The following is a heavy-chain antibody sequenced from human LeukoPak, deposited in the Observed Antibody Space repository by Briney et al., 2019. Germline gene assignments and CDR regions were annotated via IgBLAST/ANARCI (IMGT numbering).Heavy chain of an antibody. CDR1: GGSISSYY. CDR2: IYYSGST. CDR3: ARGTNWNVVHAFDI. Sequence: SETLSLTCTVSGGSISSYYWSWIRQPPGKGLEWIGYIYYSGSTNYNPSLKSRVTISVDTSKNQFPLKLSSVTAADTAVYYCARGTNWNVVHAFDIWGQGTMVTVSS. D-gene: IGHD1-1*01. V-gene: IGHV4-59*01. J-gene: IGHJ3*02.